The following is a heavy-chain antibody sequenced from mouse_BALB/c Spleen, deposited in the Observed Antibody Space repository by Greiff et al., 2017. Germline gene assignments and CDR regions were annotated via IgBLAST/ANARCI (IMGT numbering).Heavy chain of an antibody. CDR3: ARDKEAAWFAY. Sequence: EVQLVESGGGLVQPGGSLKLSCAASGFTFSSYGMSWVRQTPDKRLELVATINSNGGSTYYPDSVKGRFTISRDNAKNTLYLQMSSLKSEDTAMYYCARDKEAAWFAYWGQGTLVTVSA. V-gene: IGHV5-6-3*01. CDR2: INSNGGST. CDR1: GFTFSSYG. J-gene: IGHJ3*01.